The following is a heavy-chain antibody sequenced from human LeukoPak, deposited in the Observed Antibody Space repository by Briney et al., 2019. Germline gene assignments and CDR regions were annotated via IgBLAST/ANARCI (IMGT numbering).Heavy chain of an antibody. CDR3: AKDNPPFYDILTGVYPRGWFDP. CDR1: GFTFSSYA. Sequence: GSLRLSCAASGFTFSSYAMSWVRQAPGKGLEWVSAISGSGGSTYYADSVKGRFTISRDNSKNTLYLQMNSLRAEDTAVYYCAKDNPPFYDILTGVYPRGWFDPWGQGTLVTVSS. V-gene: IGHV3-23*01. J-gene: IGHJ5*02. CDR2: ISGSGGST. D-gene: IGHD3-9*01.